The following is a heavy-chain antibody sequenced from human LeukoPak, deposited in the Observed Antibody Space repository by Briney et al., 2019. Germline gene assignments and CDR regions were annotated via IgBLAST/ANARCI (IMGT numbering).Heavy chain of an antibody. D-gene: IGHD3-10*01. J-gene: IGHJ4*02. Sequence: GRSLRLSCTASGFTFGDYAVSWVRQAPGKGLEWVGFIRSKAYGGTTEYAASVKGRFTISRDDSKSIAYLQMNSLKTEDTAVYYCTREESPSVYFDYWGQGTLVTVSS. V-gene: IGHV3-49*04. CDR1: GFTFGDYA. CDR2: IRSKAYGGTT. CDR3: TREESPSVYFDY.